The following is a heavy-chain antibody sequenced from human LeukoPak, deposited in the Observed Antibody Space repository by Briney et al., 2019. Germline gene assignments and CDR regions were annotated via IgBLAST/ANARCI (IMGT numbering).Heavy chain of an antibody. V-gene: IGHV4-39*01. CDR2: IYYSGST. Sequence: SETLSLTCTVSGGSISSSSYYWGWIRQPPGKGLEWIGSIYYSGSTYYNPSLKSRVTISVDTSKNQFSLKLSSVTAADTAVYYCARPPRGYSYGSDYWGQGTLVTVSS. J-gene: IGHJ4*02. CDR3: ARPPRGYSYGSDY. CDR1: GGSISSSSYY. D-gene: IGHD5-18*01.